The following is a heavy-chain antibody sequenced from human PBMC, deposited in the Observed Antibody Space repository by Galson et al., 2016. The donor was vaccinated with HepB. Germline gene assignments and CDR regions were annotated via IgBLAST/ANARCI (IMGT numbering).Heavy chain of an antibody. CDR2: VRSKTDGGTT. D-gene: IGHD3-16*01. CDR1: GFTFSNAW. V-gene: IGHV3-15*01. CDR3: ATDYGSVMRSFFDY. J-gene: IGHJ4*02. Sequence: SLRLSCAVSGFTFSNAWMSWVRQAPGKGLEWIGRVRSKTDGGTTDIGTPVKGRFTISRDDSKNTLYLQMKGLKTEDTAVYYCATDYGSVMRSFFDYWGQGTLVTVTS.